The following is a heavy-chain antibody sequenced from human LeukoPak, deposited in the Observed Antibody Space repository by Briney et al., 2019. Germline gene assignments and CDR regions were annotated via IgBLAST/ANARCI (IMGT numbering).Heavy chain of an antibody. V-gene: IGHV3-53*01. J-gene: IGHJ4*02. Sequence: GGSLRLSCAVSGFTVSTYYMSWVRQVPGKGLEWVSVIYSGGSTYYADSVKGRFTISRDNSKNTLYLQMNSLRAEDTAVYYCAKDVSVGTAAAGYYFDYWGQGTLVTVSS. CDR2: IYSGGST. CDR1: GFTVSTYY. CDR3: AKDVSVGTAAAGYYFDY. D-gene: IGHD6-13*01.